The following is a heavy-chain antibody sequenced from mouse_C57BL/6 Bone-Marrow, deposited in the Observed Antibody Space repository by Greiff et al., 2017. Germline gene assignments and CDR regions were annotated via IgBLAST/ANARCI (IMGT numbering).Heavy chain of an antibody. Sequence: QVQLKQSGPGLVQPSQSLSITCTVSGFSLTSYGVHWVRQSPGRGLEWLGVIWSGGSTDYNAAFISRLSISKDNSKSQVFFKMNSLQADDTAIYYCARKKGYDYGSSPYFAYWGQGTLVTVSA. J-gene: IGHJ3*01. CDR1: GFSLTSYG. CDR3: ARKKGYDYGSSPYFAY. V-gene: IGHV2-2*01. D-gene: IGHD1-1*01. CDR2: IWSGGST.